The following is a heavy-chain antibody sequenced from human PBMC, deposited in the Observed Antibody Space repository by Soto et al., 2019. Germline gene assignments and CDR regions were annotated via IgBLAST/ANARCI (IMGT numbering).Heavy chain of an antibody. CDR3: ARGGGNDPRPVDY. D-gene: IGHD5-12*01. J-gene: IGHJ4*02. Sequence: ASVKVSCKASGGTFSSYAISWVRQAPGQGLEWMGGIIPIFGNTNYVQKVQGRVTMTTDTSTSTAYMELRSLRSDDTAVYYCARGGGNDPRPVDYWGQGTLVTVSS. CDR1: GGTFSSYA. CDR2: IIPIFGNT. V-gene: IGHV1-18*01.